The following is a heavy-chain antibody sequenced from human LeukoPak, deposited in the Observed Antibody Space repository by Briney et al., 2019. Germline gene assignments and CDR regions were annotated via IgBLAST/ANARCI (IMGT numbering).Heavy chain of an antibody. V-gene: IGHV4-4*02. CDR1: GGSISSSNW. CDR3: ARGVVPTAHSLYYYYMDV. CDR2: IYHSGST. J-gene: IGHJ6*03. D-gene: IGHD2-2*01. Sequence: KPSETLSLTCAVSGGSISSSNWWSWVRQPPGKGLEWIGEIYHSGSTNYNPSLKSRVTISVDKSKNQFSLKLSSVTAADTAVYYCARGVVPTAHSLYYYYMDVWGKGTTVTVSS.